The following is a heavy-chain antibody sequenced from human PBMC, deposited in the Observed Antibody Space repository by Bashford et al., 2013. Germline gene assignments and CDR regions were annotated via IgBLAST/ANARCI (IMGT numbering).Heavy chain of an antibody. CDR1: GYTFTSYG. Sequence: VASVKVSCKASGYTFTSYGISWVRQAPGQGLEWMGWISAYNGNTNYAQKLQGRVTMTTDTSTSTAYMELRSLRSDDTAVYYCARSPYDILTGYYNGIDYWGQGTLVTVSS. CDR3: ARSPYDILTGYYNGIDY. D-gene: IGHD3-9*01. CDR2: ISAYNGNT. V-gene: IGHV1-18*04. J-gene: IGHJ4*02.